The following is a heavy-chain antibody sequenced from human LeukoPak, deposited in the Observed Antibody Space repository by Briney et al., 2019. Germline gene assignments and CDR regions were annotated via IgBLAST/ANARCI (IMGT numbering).Heavy chain of an antibody. V-gene: IGHV1-2*02. J-gene: IGHJ4*02. CDR2: INPNSGGT. CDR3: AGEQCYYDSSGYHNPDY. D-gene: IGHD3-22*01. Sequence: GASVKVSCKASGYTFTGYYMHWVRQAPGQGLEWMGWINPNSGGTNYAQKFQGRVTMTRDTPISTAYMELSRLRSDDTAVYYCAGEQCYYDSSGYHNPDYWGQGTLVTVSS. CDR1: GYTFTGYY.